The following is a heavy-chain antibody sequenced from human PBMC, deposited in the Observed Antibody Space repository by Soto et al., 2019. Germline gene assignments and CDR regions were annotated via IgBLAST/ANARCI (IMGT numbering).Heavy chain of an antibody. CDR3: AGGITTVTTFDWFDP. CDR1: GGTFSSYT. V-gene: IGHV1-69*02. Sequence: QVQLVQSGAEVKKPGSSVKVSCKASGGTFSSYTISWVRQAPGQGLEWMGRIIPILGIANYAQKFQGRVTITADKSPSTAYMELSSLRSEDTAVYYCAGGITTVTTFDWFDPWGQGTLVTVSS. D-gene: IGHD4-17*01. J-gene: IGHJ5*02. CDR2: IIPILGIA.